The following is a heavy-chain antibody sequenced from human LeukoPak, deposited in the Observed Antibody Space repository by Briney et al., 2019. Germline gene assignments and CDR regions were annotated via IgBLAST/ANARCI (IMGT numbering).Heavy chain of an antibody. V-gene: IGHV4-59*01. Sequence: SETLSLTCTVSGGSISNYYWNWIRQPPGKGLEWIGYIYYSGSTNYNPSLKSRVTISVDTSKNQFSLKLSSVTAADTAVYYCARGGGWPYYYYMDVWGKGTTVTISS. D-gene: IGHD3-16*01. CDR1: GGSISNYY. J-gene: IGHJ6*03. CDR2: IYYSGST. CDR3: ARGGGWPYYYYMDV.